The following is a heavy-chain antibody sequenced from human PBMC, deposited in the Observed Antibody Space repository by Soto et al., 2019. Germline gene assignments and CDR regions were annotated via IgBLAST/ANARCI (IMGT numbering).Heavy chain of an antibody. D-gene: IGHD2-2*02. CDR3: ARGSSTSCYRSICGMDV. Sequence: PVKVSCEASGGTFSSYGICWVRPAPGTGLEWMGGIIPIFGTANYAQKFQGRVTITADESTSTAYMELSSLRSEDTAVYYCARGSSTSCYRSICGMDVWGQGTTVTVSS. CDR1: GGTFSSYG. CDR2: IIPIFGTA. J-gene: IGHJ6*02. V-gene: IGHV1-69*01.